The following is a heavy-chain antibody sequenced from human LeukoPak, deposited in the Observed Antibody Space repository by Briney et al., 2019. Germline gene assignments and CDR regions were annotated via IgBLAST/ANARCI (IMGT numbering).Heavy chain of an antibody. CDR1: GFMFSNFW. Sequence: GGSLRLSCEGSGFMFSNFWMNWVRQSPGKGLEWVAVISDDGKKKIYADSVKGRFTISRDNSKNTLYLQMDSLRAEDTALYYCARAAAETGAFRDNWFDPWGQGTLVTVSS. J-gene: IGHJ5*02. CDR3: ARAAAETGAFRDNWFDP. D-gene: IGHD2-8*02. CDR2: ISDDGKKK. V-gene: IGHV3-30*03.